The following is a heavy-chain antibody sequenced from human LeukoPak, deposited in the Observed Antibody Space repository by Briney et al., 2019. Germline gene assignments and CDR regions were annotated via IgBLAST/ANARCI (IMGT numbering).Heavy chain of an antibody. Sequence: ASVKVSCKASGYPFTTYDINWVRQATGQGLEWMGWMDPNNENTGFAQKFQGRVTITRNTSISTAYMELSSLTSEGTAVYYCATGGIAAAPPEYWGQGTLVTASS. CDR3: ATGGIAAAPPEY. CDR2: MDPNNENT. D-gene: IGHD6-25*01. V-gene: IGHV1-8*03. J-gene: IGHJ4*02. CDR1: GYPFTTYD.